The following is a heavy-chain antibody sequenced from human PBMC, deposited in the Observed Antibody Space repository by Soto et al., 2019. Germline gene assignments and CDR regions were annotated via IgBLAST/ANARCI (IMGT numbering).Heavy chain of an antibody. J-gene: IGHJ4*02. Sequence: ASVKVSCKASGYTFTSYDINWVRQATGQGLEWMGWMNPNSGNTGYAQKFQGRVTMTRNTSISTAYMELSSLRSEDTAVYYCARALAKGYCSGGSCYYFDYWGQGTLVTVSS. D-gene: IGHD2-15*01. CDR3: ARALAKGYCSGGSCYYFDY. CDR2: MNPNSGNT. V-gene: IGHV1-8*01. CDR1: GYTFTSYD.